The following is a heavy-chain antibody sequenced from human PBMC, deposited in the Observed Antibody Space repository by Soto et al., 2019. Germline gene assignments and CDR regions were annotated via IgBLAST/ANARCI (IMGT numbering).Heavy chain of an antibody. J-gene: IGHJ1*01. D-gene: IGHD5-12*01. CDR1: GFTFSTYA. CDR2: ISASGGRT. CDR3: AKPGYTDYYHY. Sequence: GGSLRLSCAASGFTFSTYAISWVRQAPGKGLEWVSAISASGGRTYYADSVKGRFTISRDNSKNTLYLQMNSLRAEDTAVYYCAKPGYTDYYHYWGQGTLVTVSS. V-gene: IGHV3-23*01.